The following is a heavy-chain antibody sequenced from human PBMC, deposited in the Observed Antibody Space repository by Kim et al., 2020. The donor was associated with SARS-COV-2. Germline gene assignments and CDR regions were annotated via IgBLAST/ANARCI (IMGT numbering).Heavy chain of an antibody. D-gene: IGHD6-6*01. Sequence: AASVKGRFTISRDDSKNTAYLQMNSLKTEDTAVYYCTRRSAPYYYYGMDVWGQGTTVTVSS. CDR3: TRRSAPYYYYGMDV. J-gene: IGHJ6*02. V-gene: IGHV3-73*01.